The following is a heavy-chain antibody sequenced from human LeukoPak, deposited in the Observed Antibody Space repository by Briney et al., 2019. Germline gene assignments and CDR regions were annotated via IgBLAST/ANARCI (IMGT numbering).Heavy chain of an antibody. CDR1: GFTFSSYS. Sequence: GGSLRLSCAASGFTFSSYSMNWVRQAPGKGLEWVSSISSSSSYIYYVDSVKGRFTISRDNAKNSLYLQMNSLRAEDTAVYYCARVNSSGWYDYFDYWGQGTLVTVSS. CDR3: ARVNSSGWYDYFDY. D-gene: IGHD6-19*01. CDR2: ISSSSSYI. J-gene: IGHJ4*02. V-gene: IGHV3-21*01.